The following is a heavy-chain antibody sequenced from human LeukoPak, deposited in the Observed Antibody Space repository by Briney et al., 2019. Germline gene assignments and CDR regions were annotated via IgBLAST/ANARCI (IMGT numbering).Heavy chain of an antibody. V-gene: IGHV4-31*03. Sequence: SETLSLTCTVSGGSISSGGYYWSWIRQHPGKGLEWIGYIYYSGSTYYNPFLKSRVTISVDTSKNQFSLKLSSVTAADTAVYYCARMGVVSYRITWGQGTLVTVSS. CDR3: ARMGVVSYRIT. J-gene: IGHJ4*02. D-gene: IGHD3-10*01. CDR1: GGSISSGGYY. CDR2: IYYSGST.